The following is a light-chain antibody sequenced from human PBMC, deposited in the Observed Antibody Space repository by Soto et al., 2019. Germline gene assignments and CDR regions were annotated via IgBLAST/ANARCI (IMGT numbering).Light chain of an antibody. CDR1: SSDIGSYNR. Sequence: QSALTQPPSVSGSPGHSVTISCTATSSDIGSYNRVSWYQQPPGTAPKLIIYEVTNRPSGVPDRFSGSKSGNTASLTISGLQAEDEADYYCSSYTSSYTVFGGGTQLTVL. CDR3: SSYTSSYTV. J-gene: IGLJ2*01. CDR2: EVT. V-gene: IGLV2-18*02.